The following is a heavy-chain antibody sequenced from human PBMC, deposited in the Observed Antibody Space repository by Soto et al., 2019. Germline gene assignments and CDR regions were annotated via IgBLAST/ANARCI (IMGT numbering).Heavy chain of an antibody. CDR2: ISGSGGST. D-gene: IGHD1-26*01. CDR3: AKGATTEVWWYYMDV. Sequence: EVQLLESGGGLVQPGGSLRLSCAASGFTFSNSAMSWVRQAPGKGLEWVSTISGSGGSTYYADSVKGRFTIPRDNSMTTLYLQMNSLRAEDTAVYYCAKGATTEVWWYYMDVWGKGTTVTVSS. CDR1: GFTFSNSA. J-gene: IGHJ6*03. V-gene: IGHV3-23*01.